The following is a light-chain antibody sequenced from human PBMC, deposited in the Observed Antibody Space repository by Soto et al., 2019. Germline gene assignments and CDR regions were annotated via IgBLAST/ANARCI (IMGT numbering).Light chain of an antibody. Sequence: DIHMTQSPSSLSASVGDRVTITCRASQSINTYLNWYQQKPGKAPNLLIYAASSLHSGVPSRFSGGGSGTDFTLTISSLQPEDSATYYCQQYNNWPPTFGQGTKVEIK. CDR2: AAS. CDR3: QQYNNWPPT. CDR1: QSINTY. V-gene: IGKV1-39*01. J-gene: IGKJ1*01.